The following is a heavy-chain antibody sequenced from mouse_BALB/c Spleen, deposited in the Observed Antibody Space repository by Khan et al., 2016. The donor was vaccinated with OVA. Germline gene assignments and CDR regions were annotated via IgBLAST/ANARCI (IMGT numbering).Heavy chain of an antibody. D-gene: IGHD1-1*01. CDR3: ARGGYGSPFAY. Sequence: QVQLQQSGPELVRPGASVKMSCKASGYTFTSCWIHWVKQRPGQGLEWIGMIDPSKSETRLNQKFKDKATLNVDKSSHTAYMQLSRLTSEDSAVYYGARGGYGSPFAYWGQGTLVTVSA. V-gene: IGHV1S127*01. CDR2: IDPSKSET. J-gene: IGHJ3*01. CDR1: GYTFTSCW.